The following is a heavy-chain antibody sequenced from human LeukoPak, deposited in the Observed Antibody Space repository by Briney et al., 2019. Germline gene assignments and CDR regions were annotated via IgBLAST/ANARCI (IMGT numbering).Heavy chain of an antibody. D-gene: IGHD5-12*01. CDR2: ICYSGST. CDR3: ARRSGYDSLDY. CDR1: GGSISSYY. V-gene: IGHV4-59*01. Sequence: PSETLSLTCTVSGGSISSYYWSWIRQPPGKGLEWIGYICYSGSTNYNPSLKSRVTISVDTSKNQFSLKLSSVTAADTAVYYCARRSGYDSLDYWGQGTLVTVSS. J-gene: IGHJ4*02.